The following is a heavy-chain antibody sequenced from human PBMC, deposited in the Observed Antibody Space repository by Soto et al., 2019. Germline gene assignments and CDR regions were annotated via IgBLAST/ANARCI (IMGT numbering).Heavy chain of an antibody. V-gene: IGHV3-53*04. D-gene: IGHD3-22*01. CDR1: GFTVSSNY. Sequence: EVPLVESGGGLVQPGGSLRLSCAASGFTVSSNYMSWVRQAPGKGLEWVSVIYSGGSTYYADSVKGRFTISRHNSKNTLYLQMNSLRAEDTAVYYCARDFYDSSGYWYWYFDLWGRGTLVTVSS. CDR2: IYSGGST. J-gene: IGHJ2*01. CDR3: ARDFYDSSGYWYWYFDL.